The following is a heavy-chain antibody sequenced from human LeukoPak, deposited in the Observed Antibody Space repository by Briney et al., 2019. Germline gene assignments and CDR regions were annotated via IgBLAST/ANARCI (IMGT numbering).Heavy chain of an antibody. Sequence: SETLSLTCGVYGGSFSGYYWIWIHQPPGKGMEWIGEINHSESTNYNPSLKSRVTISVDTSKSQFSLKLSSVTAADTAVYYCARAQQLYYFDYWGQGTLVTVSS. J-gene: IGHJ4*02. CDR2: INHSEST. D-gene: IGHD6-13*01. CDR1: GGSFSGYY. V-gene: IGHV4-34*01. CDR3: ARAQQLYYFDY.